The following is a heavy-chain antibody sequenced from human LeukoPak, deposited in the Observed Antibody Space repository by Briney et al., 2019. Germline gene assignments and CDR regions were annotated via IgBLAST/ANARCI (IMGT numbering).Heavy chain of an antibody. Sequence: SVKVSCKASGGTFSSYAISWARQAPGQGLEWMGRIIPIFGTANYAQKFQGRVTITTDESTSTAYMELSSLRSEDTAVYCCARGSSASSGWYFPHFDYWGQGTLVTVSS. CDR1: GGTFSSYA. J-gene: IGHJ4*02. V-gene: IGHV1-69*05. D-gene: IGHD6-19*01. CDR2: IIPIFGTA. CDR3: ARGSSASSGWYFPHFDY.